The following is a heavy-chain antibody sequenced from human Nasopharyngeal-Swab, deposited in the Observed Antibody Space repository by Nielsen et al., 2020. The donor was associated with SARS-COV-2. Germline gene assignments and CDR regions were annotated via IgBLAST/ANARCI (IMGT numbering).Heavy chain of an antibody. D-gene: IGHD3-3*01. V-gene: IGHV1-69*06. CDR3: ARDPAFDYDFWSAYYPIGHYYYMDV. J-gene: IGHJ6*03. Sequence: WVRQAPGQGLEWLGGIIPMFNSANYAQKFQGRITITADKSSSTAYMELSSLRSEDTAVYYCARDPAFDYDFWSAYYPIGHYYYMDVRGKGTTVTVSS. CDR2: IIPMFNSA.